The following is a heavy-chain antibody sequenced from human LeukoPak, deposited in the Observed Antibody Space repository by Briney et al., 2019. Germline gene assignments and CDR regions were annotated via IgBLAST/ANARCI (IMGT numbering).Heavy chain of an antibody. D-gene: IGHD3-10*01. Sequence: GGSLRLSCAASGFTFSSYSMNWVRQAPGKGLEWVSSISSSSSYIYYADSVKGRFTISRDNAKNSLYLQMNSLRAEDTAVYYCARGPRVLWFGESYYYGMGVWGQGTTVTVSS. J-gene: IGHJ6*02. CDR1: GFTFSSYS. CDR3: ARGPRVLWFGESYYYGMGV. V-gene: IGHV3-21*01. CDR2: ISSSSSYI.